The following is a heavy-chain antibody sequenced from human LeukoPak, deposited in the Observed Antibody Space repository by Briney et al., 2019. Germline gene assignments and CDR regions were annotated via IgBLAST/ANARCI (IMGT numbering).Heavy chain of an antibody. CDR2: IYTSGST. J-gene: IGHJ3*02. D-gene: IGHD2-21*02. V-gene: IGHV4-61*02. CDR1: GGSISSGSYY. CDR3: ARVCGGDCYRAFDI. Sequence: SETLSLTCTVSGGSISSGSYYWSWIRQPAGKGLEWIGRIYTSGSTNYNPSLKSRVTISVDTSKNQFSLKLSSVTAADTAVYYCARVCGGDCYRAFDIWGQGTMVTVSS.